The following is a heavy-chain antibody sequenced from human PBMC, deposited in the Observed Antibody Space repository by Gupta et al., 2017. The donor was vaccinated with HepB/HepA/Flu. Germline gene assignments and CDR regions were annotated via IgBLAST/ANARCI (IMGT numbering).Heavy chain of an antibody. D-gene: IGHD1-26*01. CDR1: GFIFSSSV. Sequence: QTQLVQSGPEVRTPGPSVKVSCTASGFIFSSSVMQWVRQARGQRLEWIGWIEIGTDRKDYAQKLQERVTITRDMSTITADMELSSLRSEDTAVYYCAATNVGKGGLDYWGQGTLVTVST. V-gene: IGHV1-58*02. CDR3: AATNVGKGGLDY. CDR2: IEIGTDRK. J-gene: IGHJ4*02.